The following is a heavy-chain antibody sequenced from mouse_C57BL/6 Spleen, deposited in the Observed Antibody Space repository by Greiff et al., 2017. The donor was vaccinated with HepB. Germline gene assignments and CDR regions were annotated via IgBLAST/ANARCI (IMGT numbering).Heavy chain of an antibody. J-gene: IGHJ2*01. CDR3: TTRAYYYGSSYEGLDY. D-gene: IGHD1-1*01. CDR2: IDPEDGDT. CDR1: GFNIKDYY. V-gene: IGHV14-1*01. Sequence: DVQLQESGAELVRPGASVKLSCTASGFNIKDYYMHWVKQRPEQGLEWIGRIDPEDGDTEYAPKFQGKATMTADTSSNTAYLQLSSLTSEDTAVYYCTTRAYYYGSSYEGLDYWGQGTTLTVSS.